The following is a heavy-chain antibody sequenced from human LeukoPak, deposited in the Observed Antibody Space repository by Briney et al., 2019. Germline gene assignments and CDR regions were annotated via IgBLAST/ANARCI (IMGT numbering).Heavy chain of an antibody. CDR3: ARAAVLLEYRGYSP. D-gene: IGHD5-12*01. J-gene: IGHJ4*02. CDR2: SSSSSSTI. V-gene: IGHV3-48*02. CDR1: GFTFSSYN. Sequence: PGGSLRLSCVASGFTFSSYNMNWVRQGPGKGLECVSYSSSSSSTIYYADSVKGRFTISRDNAKNSLYLQMNSLRDEDTAVYYCARAAVLLEYRGYSPWGQGTLVTVSS.